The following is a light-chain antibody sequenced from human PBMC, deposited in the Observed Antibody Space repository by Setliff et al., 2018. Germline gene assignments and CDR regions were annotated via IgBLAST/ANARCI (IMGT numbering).Light chain of an antibody. V-gene: IGLV2-14*03. J-gene: IGLJ1*01. CDR2: DVS. CDR3: SSYTSSSIFYV. CDR1: SSDVGGYNS. Sequence: QSALTQPASVSGSPGQSITISCTGTSSDVGGYNSVSWYQQHPGKAPKLMIYDVSNRPSGVSNRFSGSKSGNTASLTISGLRAEDEADYYCSSYTSSSIFYVFGTGTKVTVL.